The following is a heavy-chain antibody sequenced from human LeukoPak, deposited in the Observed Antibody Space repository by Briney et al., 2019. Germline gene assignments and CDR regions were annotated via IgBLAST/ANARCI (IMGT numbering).Heavy chain of an antibody. CDR3: ARDPNGDYIGAFDM. Sequence: GGSLTLSCTASGLTFSAHAMMWVRQAPGKGPEWVSDIRGGGGSAFYADSVKGRFTISRDNSQYTLFLQMNSLRAKDTAVYYCARDPNGDYIGAFDMWGPGTMVTVSS. J-gene: IGHJ3*02. D-gene: IGHD4-17*01. CDR1: GLTFSAHA. CDR2: IRGGGGSA. V-gene: IGHV3-23*01.